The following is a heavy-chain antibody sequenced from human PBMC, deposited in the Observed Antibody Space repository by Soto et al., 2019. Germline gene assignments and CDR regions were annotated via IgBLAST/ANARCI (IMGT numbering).Heavy chain of an antibody. J-gene: IGHJ3*02. D-gene: IGHD5-18*01. Sequence: PVGSQILSCAASGFTFKTYGRHWVRQAPGKGLEWVAVISDDGSNKYNIASVEGRFTISRDNSKNTLYLQMNSLRNEDTAVYYCARGGGFTYGTNDAFDIWGQGTMVTVSS. V-gene: IGHV3-30*03. CDR2: ISDDGSNK. CDR1: GFTFKTYG. CDR3: ARGGGFTYGTNDAFDI.